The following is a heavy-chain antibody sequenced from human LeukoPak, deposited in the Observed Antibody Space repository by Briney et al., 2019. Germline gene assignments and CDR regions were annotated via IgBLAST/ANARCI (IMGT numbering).Heavy chain of an antibody. Sequence: GGSLRLSCAASGFTFSSYGMHWVRQAPGKGLEWVAVIWYDGSNKYYADSVKGRFTISRDNSKNTLYLQMDSLRAKDTAVYYCALSPGGYSNYLVYWGQGTLVTVSS. V-gene: IGHV3-33*01. CDR2: IWYDGSNK. CDR1: GFTFSSYG. CDR3: ALSPGGYSNYLVY. D-gene: IGHD4-4*01. J-gene: IGHJ4*02.